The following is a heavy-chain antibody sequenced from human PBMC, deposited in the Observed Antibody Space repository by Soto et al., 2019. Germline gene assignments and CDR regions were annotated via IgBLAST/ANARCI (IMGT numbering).Heavy chain of an antibody. CDR3: ARDSRDYGGYYFDY. CDR1: GGSISSGGYY. CDR2: IYSSGST. D-gene: IGHD4-17*01. V-gene: IGHV4-31*03. Sequence: QVQLQESGPGLVKPSQTLSLTCTVSGGSISSGGYYWSWIRQPPGKGLEWIGYIYSSGSTYYNPSLKRRVTISVDPSKNQFSLKLSSVTAADTAVYYCARDSRDYGGYYFDYWGQGTLVTVSS. J-gene: IGHJ4*02.